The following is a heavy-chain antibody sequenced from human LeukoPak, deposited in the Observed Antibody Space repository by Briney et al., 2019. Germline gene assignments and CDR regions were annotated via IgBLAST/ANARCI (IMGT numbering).Heavy chain of an antibody. CDR2: IWYDGSNK. J-gene: IGHJ4*02. V-gene: IGHV3-33*01. Sequence: GGSLRLSCAASGFTFSSYGMHWVRQAPGKGLEWVAVIWYDGSNKYYADSVKGRFTISRDNSKNTLYLQMNSLRAEDTAVYYCAREVVIFGVPMGYFDYWGQGTLVTVSS. CDR3: AREVVIFGVPMGYFDY. D-gene: IGHD3-3*02. CDR1: GFTFSSYG.